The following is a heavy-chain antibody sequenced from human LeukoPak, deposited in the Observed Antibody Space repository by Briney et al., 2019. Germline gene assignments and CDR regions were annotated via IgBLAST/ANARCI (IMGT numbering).Heavy chain of an antibody. Sequence: PSETLSLTCTVSGDSISSGSYYWSWIRQPAGKGLEWIGRIYTSGSTNYNPSLKSRVTISVDTSKNQFSLQLSSVTAADTAVYYCARVVWATRGHDAFDIWGQGTMVTVSS. CDR1: GDSISSGSYY. J-gene: IGHJ3*02. CDR2: IYTSGST. CDR3: ARVVWATRGHDAFDI. V-gene: IGHV4-61*02. D-gene: IGHD5-12*01.